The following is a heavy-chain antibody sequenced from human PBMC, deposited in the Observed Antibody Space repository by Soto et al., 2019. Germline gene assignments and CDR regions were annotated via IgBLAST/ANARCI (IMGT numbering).Heavy chain of an antibody. CDR3: AHREADTGGFYSH. CDR1: GFSLITSGVG. CDR2: IYWSDDK. D-gene: IGHD3-22*01. Sequence: SGPTLVNPTQTLTLTCTLSGFSLITSGVGVGWIRQPPGKALEWLALIYWSDDKFYSPSLKRRLAIIKDTSKNQVVLKMTNVDPVDTATYYCAHREADTGGFYSHWGQGIVVTVSS. J-gene: IGHJ4*02. V-gene: IGHV2-5*01.